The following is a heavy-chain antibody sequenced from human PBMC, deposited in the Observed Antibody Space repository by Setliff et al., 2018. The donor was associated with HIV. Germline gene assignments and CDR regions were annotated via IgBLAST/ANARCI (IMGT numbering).Heavy chain of an antibody. J-gene: IGHJ4*02. CDR1: GFTFSSYW. D-gene: IGHD6-19*01. CDR3: ARRLSSGSYFGY. V-gene: IGHV3-7*03. CDR2: IKQDGSEE. Sequence: GGSLRLSCAASGFTFSSYWMSWVRQPPGKGLEWVANIKQDGSEEYRVDSVKGRFTISRDNAKNSLYLQMNSLRAEDTAVYYCARRLSSGSYFGYWGQGTLVTVSS.